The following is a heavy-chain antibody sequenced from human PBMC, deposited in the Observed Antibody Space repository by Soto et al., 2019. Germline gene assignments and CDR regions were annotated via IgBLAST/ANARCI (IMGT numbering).Heavy chain of an antibody. J-gene: IGHJ4*02. CDR1: GYTFTSYD. V-gene: IGHV1-8*01. CDR3: ARAREDYGGIYYSDY. Sequence: GASVKASCKASGYTFTSYDINWVRQATGQGLEWMGWLNPNSGNTGYAQKFQGRVTMTRNTSISTAYMELSSLRSEDTAVYYCARAREDYGGIYYSDYWGQGTLVTVSS. CDR2: LNPNSGNT. D-gene: IGHD4-17*01.